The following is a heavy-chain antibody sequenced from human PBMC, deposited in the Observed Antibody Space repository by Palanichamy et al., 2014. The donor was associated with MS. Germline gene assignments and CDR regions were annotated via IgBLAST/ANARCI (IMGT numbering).Heavy chain of an antibody. CDR3: AKYSSSWYFDY. V-gene: IGHV1-3*04. Sequence: QVQLVQSGAEVKKPGASVKVSCKASGHTFTSYAMHWVRQAPGQRLEWMGWINTANGNTKYSQKFQDRVTITRDTSASTAYMELSSLRSEDTAVYYCAKYSSSWYFDYWGQGTLVTVSS. J-gene: IGHJ4*02. CDR2: INTANGNT. D-gene: IGHD6-13*01. CDR1: GHTFTSYA.